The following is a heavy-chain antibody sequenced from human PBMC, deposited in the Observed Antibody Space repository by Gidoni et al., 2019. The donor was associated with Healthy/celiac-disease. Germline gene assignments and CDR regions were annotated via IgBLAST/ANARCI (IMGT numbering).Heavy chain of an antibody. CDR1: GFTFSSYS. CDR3: ARALDAFDI. Sequence: EVQLVESGGGLVKPGGSLRPPCAASGFTFSSYSMNWVRQAPGKGLEWVSSISSSSSYIYYADSVKGRFTISRDNAKNSLYLQMNSLRAEDTAVYYCARALDAFDIWGQGTMVTVSS. V-gene: IGHV3-21*01. J-gene: IGHJ3*02. CDR2: ISSSSSYI.